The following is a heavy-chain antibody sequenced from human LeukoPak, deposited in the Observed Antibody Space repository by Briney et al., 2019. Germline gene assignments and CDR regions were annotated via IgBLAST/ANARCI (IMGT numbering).Heavy chain of an antibody. CDR2: IIPIFGIA. D-gene: IGHD3-16*01. V-gene: IGHV1-69*04. CDR3: ARARGGSYFDY. J-gene: IGHJ4*02. Sequence: MGRIIPIFGIANYAQKFQGRVTITADKSTSTAYMELSSLRSEDTAVYYCARARGGSYFDYWGQGTLVTVSS.